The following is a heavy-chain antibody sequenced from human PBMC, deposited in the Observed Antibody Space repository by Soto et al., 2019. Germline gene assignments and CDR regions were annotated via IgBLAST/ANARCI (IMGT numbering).Heavy chain of an antibody. Sequence: PGGSLRLSCAASGFTFSDHYMDWVRQAPGEGLEWVGRTRNKAKSYTTDYAASVKGRFIISRDKSRNSLYLQMNSLKSEDSAVYYCARSQYNYDSSGYYALDYWGQGTRVTPSS. CDR3: ARSQYNYDSSGYYALDY. J-gene: IGHJ4*02. V-gene: IGHV3-72*01. D-gene: IGHD3-22*01. CDR1: GFTFSDHY. CDR2: TRNKAKSYTT.